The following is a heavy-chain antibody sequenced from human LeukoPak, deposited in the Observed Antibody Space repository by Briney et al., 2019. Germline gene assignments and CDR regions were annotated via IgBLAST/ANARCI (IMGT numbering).Heavy chain of an antibody. D-gene: IGHD1-7*01. Sequence: SETLSLTCTVSGGSISSYYWSWIRQPPGKGLEWIGYIYYSGSTNYNPSLKSRVTISVDTSKNQFSLKLSSVTAADTAVYYCARDHGNWNYGSSHFDYWGQGTLVTVSS. CDR3: ARDHGNWNYGSSHFDY. CDR2: IYYSGST. CDR1: GGSISSYY. V-gene: IGHV4-59*01. J-gene: IGHJ4*02.